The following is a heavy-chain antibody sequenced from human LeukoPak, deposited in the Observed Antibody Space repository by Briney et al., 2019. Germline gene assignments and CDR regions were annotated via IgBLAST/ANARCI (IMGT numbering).Heavy chain of an antibody. CDR3: ARARIAAAGTTLDY. V-gene: IGHV1-69*05. Sequence: GSSVKVSCKASGGTFSSYAISWVRQAPGQGLEWMGGIIPIFGTANYAQKFQGRVTMTRDTSTSTVYMELSSLRSEDTAVYYCARARIAAAGTTLDYWGQGTLVTVSS. D-gene: IGHD6-13*01. J-gene: IGHJ4*02. CDR1: GGTFSSYA. CDR2: IIPIFGTA.